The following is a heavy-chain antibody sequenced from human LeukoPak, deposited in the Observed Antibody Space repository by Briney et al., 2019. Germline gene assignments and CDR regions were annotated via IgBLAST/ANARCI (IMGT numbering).Heavy chain of an antibody. D-gene: IGHD2-15*01. V-gene: IGHV3-48*04. CDR1: GFTFSSYS. J-gene: IGHJ2*01. CDR3: ARDPGCSGGSCSTLDL. CDR2: ISGSSGTI. Sequence: GGSLRLSCAASGFTFSSYSMNWVRQAPGKGLEWVSYISGSSGTIYYADSVKGRFTISRDNAKNSLYLQMNSLRAEDTAVYYCARDPGCSGGSCSTLDLWGRGTLVTVSS.